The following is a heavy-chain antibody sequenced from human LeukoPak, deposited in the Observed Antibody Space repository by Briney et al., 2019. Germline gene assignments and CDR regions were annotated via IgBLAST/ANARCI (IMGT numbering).Heavy chain of an antibody. J-gene: IGHJ4*02. CDR3: ASISHVWSGYYTVYFDY. V-gene: IGHV1-2*02. Sequence: ASVKVSCKASGYIFTDYHIHWVRQAPGQGLEWVGWINPNSGDTNFPQKFQGRVTMTRDTSISTAYMELSSLRSDDTALYYCASISHVWSGYYTVYFDYWGQGTLVTVSS. CDR2: INPNSGDT. D-gene: IGHD3-3*02. CDR1: GYIFTDYH.